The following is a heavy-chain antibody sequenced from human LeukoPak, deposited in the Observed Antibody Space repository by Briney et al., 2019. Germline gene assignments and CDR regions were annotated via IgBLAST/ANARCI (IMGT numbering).Heavy chain of an antibody. CDR2: INWNGGST. Sequence: GGSLRLXCAASGFTFDDYGMSWVRQAPGKVLEWVSGINWNGGSTGYADSVKGRFTISRDNAKHSLYLQMNSLRAEDTALYYCARETAVAGGYWFDPWGQGTLVTVSS. D-gene: IGHD6-19*01. CDR3: ARETAVAGGYWFDP. J-gene: IGHJ5*02. CDR1: GFTFDDYG. V-gene: IGHV3-20*04.